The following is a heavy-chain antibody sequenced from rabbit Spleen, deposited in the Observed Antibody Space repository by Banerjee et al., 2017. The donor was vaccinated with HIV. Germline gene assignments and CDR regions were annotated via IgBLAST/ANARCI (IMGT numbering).Heavy chain of an antibody. J-gene: IGHJ3*01. CDR2: IYGGSDTT. CDR3: ARSPDSGIPSISMTRLNL. CDR1: GFDLSSYYY. V-gene: IGHV1S45*01. D-gene: IGHD1-1*01. Sequence: QEQLVESGGGLVRPEGSLTLTCTASGFDLSSYYYMCWVRQAPGKGLEWIGCIYGGSDTTWYASWAKGRFTISTPSSTTVTLQMTSLTAADTATYFCARSPDSGIPSISMTRLNLWGPGTLVTVS.